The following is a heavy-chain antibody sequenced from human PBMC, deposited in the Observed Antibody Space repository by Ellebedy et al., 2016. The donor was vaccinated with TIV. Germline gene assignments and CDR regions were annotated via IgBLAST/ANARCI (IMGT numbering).Heavy chain of an antibody. D-gene: IGHD4-17*01. CDR1: GYTFTSYG. Sequence: ASVKVSCXASGYTFTSYGISWVRQAPGQGLEWMGWISAYNGNTNYAQKLQGRVTMTTDTSTSTAYMELRSLRSDDTAVYYCARGATTVTRNYYYYYMDVWGKGTTVTVSS. V-gene: IGHV1-18*01. CDR2: ISAYNGNT. J-gene: IGHJ6*03. CDR3: ARGATTVTRNYYYYYMDV.